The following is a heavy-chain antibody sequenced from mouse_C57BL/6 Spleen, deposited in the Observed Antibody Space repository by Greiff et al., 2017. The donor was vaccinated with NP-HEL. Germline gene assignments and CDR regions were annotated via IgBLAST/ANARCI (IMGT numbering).Heavy chain of an antibody. V-gene: IGHV1-64*01. CDR3: ARPPPYYYAMDY. J-gene: IGHJ4*01. CDR2: IHPNSGST. CDR1: GYTFTSYW. Sequence: VQLQQSGAELVKPGASVKLSCKASGYTFTSYWMHWVKQRPGQGLEWIGMIHPNSGSTNYNEKFKSKATLTVDKSSSTAYMQLSSLTSEDSAVYYCARPPPYYYAMDYWGQGTSVTVSS.